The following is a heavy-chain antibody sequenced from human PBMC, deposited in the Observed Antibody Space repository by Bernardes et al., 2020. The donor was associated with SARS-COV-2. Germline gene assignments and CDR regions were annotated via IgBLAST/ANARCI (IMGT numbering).Heavy chain of an antibody. D-gene: IGHD3-22*01. V-gene: IGHV1-69*13. Sequence: SVKVSCKASGGTFSSYAISWVRQAPGQGLEWMGRIIPIFGTANYAQKFQGRVTITADESTSTAYMELSSLRSEDTAVYYCARGGWKSDYYDSSGYYSHAFDIWGQGTMVTVSS. CDR3: ARGGWKSDYYDSSGYYSHAFDI. CDR2: IIPIFGTA. CDR1: GGTFSSYA. J-gene: IGHJ3*02.